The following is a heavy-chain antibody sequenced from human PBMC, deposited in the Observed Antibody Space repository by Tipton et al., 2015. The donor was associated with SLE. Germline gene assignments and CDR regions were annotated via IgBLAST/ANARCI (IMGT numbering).Heavy chain of an antibody. V-gene: IGHV4-59*11. D-gene: IGHD5-24*01. CDR3: ARKVNGERWLQWGAFDI. CDR1: GGSINGHY. CDR2: IYYSGST. J-gene: IGHJ3*02. Sequence: GLVKPSETLSLNCTVSGGSINGHYWSWIRQPPGKGLEWIGYIYYSGSTNYNPSLKSRVTISVDTSKNQFSLKLSSVTAADTAVYYCARKVNGERWLQWGAFDIWGQGTMVTVSS.